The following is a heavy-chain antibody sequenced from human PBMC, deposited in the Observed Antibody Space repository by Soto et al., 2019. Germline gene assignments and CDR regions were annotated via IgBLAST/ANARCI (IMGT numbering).Heavy chain of an antibody. CDR3: VRLIGNSWLDS. CDR1: GDSVSSRSVA. Sequence: SQTLSLTCAISGDSVSSRSVAWDWIRQSPSRGLEWLGRTYYRSRWYFDYAVSVKSRITISPDISNNQVSLQLTSVTPDDTAIYYCVRLIGNSWLDSWGQGTLVTVSS. CDR2: TYYRSRWYF. D-gene: IGHD3-22*01. V-gene: IGHV6-1*01. J-gene: IGHJ5*01.